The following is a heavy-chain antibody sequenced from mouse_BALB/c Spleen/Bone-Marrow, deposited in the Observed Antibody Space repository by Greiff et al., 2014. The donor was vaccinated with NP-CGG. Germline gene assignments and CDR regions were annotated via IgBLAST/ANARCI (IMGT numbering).Heavy chain of an antibody. CDR3: ARKGNYGWFAY. CDR2: INPYNGAT. Sequence: VQLQQSGPELVKPGAPVKISCKASGYSFTAYYIHWVKQSHVKSLEWIGRINPYNGATRYNQNFKDKASLTVDKSSSTAYMELHSLTSEDSAVYYCARKGNYGWFAYWGQGTLVTVSA. J-gene: IGHJ3*01. V-gene: IGHV1-26*01. D-gene: IGHD2-1*01. CDR1: GYSFTAYY.